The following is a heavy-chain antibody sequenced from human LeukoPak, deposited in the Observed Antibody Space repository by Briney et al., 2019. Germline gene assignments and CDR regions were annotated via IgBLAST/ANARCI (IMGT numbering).Heavy chain of an antibody. V-gene: IGHV3-23*01. J-gene: IGHJ4*02. D-gene: IGHD1-26*01. CDR2: ISGRGGDT. CDR1: GFTFRRSA. Sequence: PGGSLRLSCAASGFTFRRSAMTWVRRVPGKGLEWVSTISGRGGDTDYADSVKGRFIISRDSSENTLYLQMHSLGVEDTGVYYCAKGLWASTVGATGIFFDYWGQGIQVTVSS. CDR3: AKGLWASTVGATGIFFDY.